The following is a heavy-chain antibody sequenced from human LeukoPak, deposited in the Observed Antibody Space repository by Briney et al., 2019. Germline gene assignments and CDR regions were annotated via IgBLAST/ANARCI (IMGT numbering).Heavy chain of an antibody. Sequence: GGSLRLSCAASGFTFSSYGMSWVRQAPGKGLEWVSAISGSGGNTYYADSVKGRFTVSRDNSKNTLYLQMNSLRAEDTAVYYCAKDPRGYYGDYVGYFQHWGQGTLVTVSS. D-gene: IGHD4-17*01. J-gene: IGHJ1*01. CDR3: AKDPRGYYGDYVGYFQH. CDR1: GFTFSSYG. V-gene: IGHV3-23*01. CDR2: ISGSGGNT.